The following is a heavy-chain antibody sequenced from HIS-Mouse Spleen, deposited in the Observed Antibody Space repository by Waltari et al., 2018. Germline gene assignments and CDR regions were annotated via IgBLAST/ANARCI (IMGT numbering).Heavy chain of an antibody. CDR2: INHRGST. D-gene: IGHD3-10*01. V-gene: IGHV4-34*01. Sequence: QVQLQQWGAGRLKPSETLSLTCAVDGGSFSGYYWSWIRQPPGKGLEWIGEINHRGSTNENPSLKSRVTISVDTSKNQFSLKLSSVTTADTAVYYCVRRGGWYFDYWGQGTLVTVSS. CDR1: GGSFSGYY. J-gene: IGHJ4*02. CDR3: VRRGGWYFDY.